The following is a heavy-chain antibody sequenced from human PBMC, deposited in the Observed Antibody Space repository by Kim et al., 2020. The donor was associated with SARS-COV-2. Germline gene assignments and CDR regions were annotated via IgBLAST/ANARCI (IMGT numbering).Heavy chain of an antibody. CDR3: ARDRGSGSYYNVDYYYYGMDV. V-gene: IGHV4-59*01. CDR2: IYYSGST. D-gene: IGHD3-10*01. Sequence: SETLSLTCTVSGGSISSYYWSWIRQPPGKGLEWIGYIYYSGSTNYNPSLKSRVTISVDTSKNQFSLKLSSVTAADTAVYYCARDRGSGSYYNVDYYYYGMDVWGQGTTVTVSS. CDR1: GGSISSYY. J-gene: IGHJ6*02.